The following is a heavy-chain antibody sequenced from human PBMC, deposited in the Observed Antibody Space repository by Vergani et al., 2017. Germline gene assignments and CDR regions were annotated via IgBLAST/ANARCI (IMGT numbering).Heavy chain of an antibody. V-gene: IGHV7-4-1*02. CDR1: GYTFTIYV. Sequence: QVQLVQSGSELKKPGASVKASCKSSGYTFTIYVMNWVRQAPGQGLEWRGWINTNTGKPTYAQCFTGRFVSSLDTSVSTAYLQISSLKAEDTAVYYYARIDSSGYYNIGWFAPWGEGTLVTVSS. CDR3: ARIDSSGYYNIGWFAP. J-gene: IGHJ5*02. CDR2: INTNTGKP. D-gene: IGHD3-22*01.